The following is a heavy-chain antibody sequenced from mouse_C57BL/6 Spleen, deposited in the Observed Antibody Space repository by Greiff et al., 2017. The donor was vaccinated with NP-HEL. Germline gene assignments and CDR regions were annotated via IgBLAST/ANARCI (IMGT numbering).Heavy chain of an antibody. V-gene: IGHV1-81*01. D-gene: IGHD3-3*01. CDR3: AREGGTGYAMDY. Sequence: QVQLKQSGAELARPGASVKLSCKASGYTFTSYGISWVKQRTGQGLEWIGEIYPRSGNTYYNEKFKGKATLTADKSSSTAYMELRSLTSEDSAVYFCAREGGTGYAMDYWGQGTSVTVSS. J-gene: IGHJ4*01. CDR1: GYTFTSYG. CDR2: IYPRSGNT.